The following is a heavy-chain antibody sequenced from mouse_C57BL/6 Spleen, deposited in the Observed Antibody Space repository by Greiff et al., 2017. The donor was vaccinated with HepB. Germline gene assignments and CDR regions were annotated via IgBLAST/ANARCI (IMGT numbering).Heavy chain of an antibody. CDR3: VRGGDPYYFDY. CDR2: IRSKSNNYAT. J-gene: IGHJ2*01. D-gene: IGHD3-3*01. V-gene: IGHV10-1*01. Sequence: DVKLVESGGGLVQPKGSLKLSCAASGFSFNTYAMNWVRQAPGKGLEWVARIRSKSNNYATYYADSVKDRFTISRDDSESMLYLQMNNLKTEDTAMYYCVRGGDPYYFDYWGQGTTLTVSS. CDR1: GFSFNTYA.